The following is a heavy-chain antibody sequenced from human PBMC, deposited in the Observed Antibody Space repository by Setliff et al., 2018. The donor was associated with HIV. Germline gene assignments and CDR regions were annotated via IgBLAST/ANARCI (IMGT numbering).Heavy chain of an antibody. CDR2: ISPDGSKK. CDR1: GFSFNSYW. V-gene: IGHV3-7*03. D-gene: IGHD3-10*01. CDR3: ARGRLLWSGSYYYYYMDV. Sequence: PGGSLRLSCAASGFSFNSYWMHWVRQAPGKGLEWVASISPDGSKKYYGASVKGRFTVSRDNAKNSLYLQMNSLKTEDTAVYYCARGRLLWSGSYYYYYMDVWGKGTTVTVSS. J-gene: IGHJ6*03.